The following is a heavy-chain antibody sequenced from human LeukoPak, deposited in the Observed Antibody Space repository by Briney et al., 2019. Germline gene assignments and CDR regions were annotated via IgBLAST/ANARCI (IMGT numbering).Heavy chain of an antibody. CDR1: GGSFSGYY. Sequence: SETLSLTCAVYGGSFSGYYWSWIRQPPGKGRGWIGEINHSGSTNSNPSLKSRVTISVDPSKNQFSLKLSSVTAADTAVYYCARVKGNRSNYYYSGMDVWGQGTTVTVSS. CDR3: ARVKGNRSNYYYSGMDV. V-gene: IGHV4-34*01. D-gene: IGHD1-14*01. CDR2: INHSGST. J-gene: IGHJ6*02.